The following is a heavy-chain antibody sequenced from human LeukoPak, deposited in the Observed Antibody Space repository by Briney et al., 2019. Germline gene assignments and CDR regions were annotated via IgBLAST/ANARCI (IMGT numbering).Heavy chain of an antibody. J-gene: IGHJ3*02. V-gene: IGHV4-59*08. CDR3: ARHRVLRYFDWLGYAFDI. CDR2: IYYSGST. D-gene: IGHD3-9*01. CDR1: GGSISSYY. Sequence: PSETLSLTCTVSGGSISSYYWSWIRQPPGKGLEWIGYIYYSGSTNYNPSLKSRVTISVDTSKNQFSLKLSSVTAADTAVYYCARHRVLRYFDWLGYAFDIWGQGTMVTVSS.